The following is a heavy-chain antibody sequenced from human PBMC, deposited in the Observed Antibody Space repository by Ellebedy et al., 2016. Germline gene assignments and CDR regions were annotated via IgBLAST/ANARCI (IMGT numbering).Heavy chain of an antibody. CDR2: VTHMGTT. D-gene: IGHD6-19*01. CDR3: ARAVAGNYYYYYMDV. J-gene: IGHJ6*03. V-gene: IGHV4-34*01. Sequence: GSLRLXXAVYGGSFGDHFWSWIRRPPGRGLEWIGEVTHMGTTNYNPSLKSRVTISVDTSKNQFSLKLSSVTAADTAVYYCARAVAGNYYYYYMDVWGKGTTVTVSS. CDR1: GGSFGDHF.